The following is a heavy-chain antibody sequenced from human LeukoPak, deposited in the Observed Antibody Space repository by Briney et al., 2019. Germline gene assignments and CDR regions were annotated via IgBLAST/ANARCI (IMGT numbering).Heavy chain of an antibody. CDR3: ARPYYYDSRIDP. D-gene: IGHD3-22*01. V-gene: IGHV4-30-4*01. CDR1: GGSISSRDYY. Sequence: SETLSLTCTVSGGSISSRDYYWSWIRQPPGKGLEWIAYMYYSGSTYYNPSLKSRVTMSADTSKNQLSLKLSSVTAADTAVYYCARPYYYDSRIDPWGQGILVTVSS. CDR2: MYYSGST. J-gene: IGHJ5*02.